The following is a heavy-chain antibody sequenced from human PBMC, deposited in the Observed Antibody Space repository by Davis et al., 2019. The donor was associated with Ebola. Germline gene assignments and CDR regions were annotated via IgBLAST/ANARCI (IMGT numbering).Heavy chain of an antibody. V-gene: IGHV1-24*01. CDR2: FDPEDGET. Sequence: AASVKVSCKVSGYTLTELSMHWVRQAPGKGLEWMGGFDPEDGETIYAQKFQGWVTMTRDTSISTAYMELSRLRSDDTAVYYCARVGGRIRDSGYYYGMDVWGQGTTVTVSS. CDR1: GYTLTELS. D-gene: IGHD2-15*01. CDR3: ARVGGRIRDSGYYYGMDV. J-gene: IGHJ6*02.